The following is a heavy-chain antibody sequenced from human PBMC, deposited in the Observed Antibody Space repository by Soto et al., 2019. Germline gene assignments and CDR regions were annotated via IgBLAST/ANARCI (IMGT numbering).Heavy chain of an antibody. CDR3: VRVVEAATRHTDFDS. D-gene: IGHD2-15*01. CDR2: VYYSGGT. Sequence: PSETLSHTYCFYGGILDDIHCFCVCVHQSAGWGLEFLGSVYYSGGTYYNPSLKSRVAVSVDTSKNQVSLRVRSVTVAETAMYYCVRVVEAATRHTDFDSWGQGIVLTVSS. CDR1: GGILDDIHCF. V-gene: IGHV4-39*01. J-gene: IGHJ4*02.